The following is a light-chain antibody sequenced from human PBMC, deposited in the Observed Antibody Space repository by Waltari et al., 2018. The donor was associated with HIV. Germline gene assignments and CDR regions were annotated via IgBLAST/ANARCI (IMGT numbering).Light chain of an antibody. CDR1: SRDIGIYNY. V-gene: IGLV2-11*01. CDR2: DVT. J-gene: IGLJ1*01. Sequence: QSALTQPRSVSGSPGHSVTISCTGTSRDIGIYNYVSWYQQHPGKAPKLLISDVTRRPSGVPDRFSSSKSGNTASLTISGLQADDEADYYCCSYAGNFIYVFGTGTKVTVL. CDR3: CSYAGNFIYV.